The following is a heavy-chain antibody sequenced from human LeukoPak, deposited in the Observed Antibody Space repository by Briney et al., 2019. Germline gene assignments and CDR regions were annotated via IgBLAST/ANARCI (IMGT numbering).Heavy chain of an antibody. CDR3: ARALGHGSGVGNWFDP. V-gene: IGHV4-4*07. J-gene: IGHJ5*02. CDR2: IYTSGST. CDR1: GGSISSYY. Sequence: SETLSLTCTVSGGSISSYYCSWIRQPAGKGLEWMGRIYTSGSTNYNPSLKSRVTMSVDTSKNQFSLKRSSVTAADTAVYYCARALGHGSGVGNWFDPWGQGTLVTVSS. D-gene: IGHD3-10*01.